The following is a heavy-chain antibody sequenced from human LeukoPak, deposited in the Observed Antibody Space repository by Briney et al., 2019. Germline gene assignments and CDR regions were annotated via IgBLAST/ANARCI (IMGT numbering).Heavy chain of an antibody. Sequence: GGSLRLSCAASGFTFSSYEMNWVRQAPGKGLEWVSYISSSGSTIYYADSVKGRFTISRDNAKNSLYLQMNSLRAEDTAVYYCARGYSSGWYFDYFDYWGQGTLVTVSS. V-gene: IGHV3-48*03. J-gene: IGHJ4*02. CDR2: ISSSGSTI. CDR1: GFTFSSYE. D-gene: IGHD6-19*01. CDR3: ARGYSSGWYFDYFDY.